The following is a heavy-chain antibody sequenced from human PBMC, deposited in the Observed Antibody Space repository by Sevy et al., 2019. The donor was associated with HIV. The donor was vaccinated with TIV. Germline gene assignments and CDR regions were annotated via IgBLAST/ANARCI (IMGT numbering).Heavy chain of an antibody. Sequence: ASVKVSCKASGYTFTGYYMHWVLQAPGQGLEWMGWINPNSGGTNYAQKFQGWVTMTRDTSISTAYMELSRLRSDDTAVYYCARGGDGTYSSGWYGYYYYYMDVWGKGTTVTVSS. CDR3: ARGGDGTYSSGWYGYYYYYMDV. V-gene: IGHV1-2*04. CDR1: GYTFTGYY. D-gene: IGHD6-19*01. J-gene: IGHJ6*03. CDR2: INPNSGGT.